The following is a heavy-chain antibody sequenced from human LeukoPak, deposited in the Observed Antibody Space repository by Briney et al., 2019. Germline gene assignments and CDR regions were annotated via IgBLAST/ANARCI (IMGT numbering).Heavy chain of an antibody. J-gene: IGHJ4*02. CDR3: ATVRGGCSRTSCYFEN. Sequence: PSGTLSLTCAVSSVSISSNYWWTWVRQPPGKGLEWIGEIDQGGSTNYNPSLKSRVTISLDQSKNQFSLKVISLTAADTAVYYCATVRGGCSRTSCYFENWGPGTLVTVSS. V-gene: IGHV4-4*02. CDR1: SVSISSNYW. CDR2: IDQGGST. D-gene: IGHD2-2*01.